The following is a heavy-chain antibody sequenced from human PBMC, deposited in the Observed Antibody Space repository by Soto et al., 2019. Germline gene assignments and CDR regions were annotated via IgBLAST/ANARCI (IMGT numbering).Heavy chain of an antibody. V-gene: IGHV3-30-3*01. CDR2: ISYDGSNK. J-gene: IGHJ4*02. CDR1: GFTFSSYA. Sequence: QVQLVESGGGVVQPGRSLRLSCAASGFTFSSYAMHWVRQAPGKGLEWVAVISYDGSNKYYADSVKCRFTISRDNSKNTLYLQMNSLRAEDTAVYYCARPKQDIVLVPAANPPSYWGQGTLVTVSS. D-gene: IGHD2-2*01. CDR3: ARPKQDIVLVPAANPPSY.